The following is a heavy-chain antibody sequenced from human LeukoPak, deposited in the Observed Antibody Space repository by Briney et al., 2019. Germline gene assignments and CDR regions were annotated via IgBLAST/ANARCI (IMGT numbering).Heavy chain of an antibody. CDR3: STLMVRGIINI. CDR2: IQSKTDGGTI. Sequence: GGSLRLSCAASGFTFSNAWISWVRQAPGKGLEWVGRIQSKTDGGTIEYAAPVKGRFSISRDDSKTTLFLQMNSLKTEDTGVYYCSTLMVRGIINIWGQGTLHTVSS. D-gene: IGHD3-10*01. J-gene: IGHJ1*01. CDR1: GFTFSNAW. V-gene: IGHV3-15*01.